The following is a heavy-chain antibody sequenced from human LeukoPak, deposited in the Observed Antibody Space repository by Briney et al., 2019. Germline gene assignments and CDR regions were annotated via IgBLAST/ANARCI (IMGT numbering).Heavy chain of an antibody. CDR1: GFSFSNYG. Sequence: PGGSLRLSCAASGFSFSNYGMHWVRQAPGKGLEWVAFIRYDGNNEYYTDSVKGRFTISRDNSKNSLSLQMSSLRAEDTAVYYCARDRNTDFWSGYYTNYFDYWGQGTLVIVSS. CDR2: IRYDGNNE. J-gene: IGHJ4*02. D-gene: IGHD3-3*01. CDR3: ARDRNTDFWSGYYTNYFDY. V-gene: IGHV3-30*02.